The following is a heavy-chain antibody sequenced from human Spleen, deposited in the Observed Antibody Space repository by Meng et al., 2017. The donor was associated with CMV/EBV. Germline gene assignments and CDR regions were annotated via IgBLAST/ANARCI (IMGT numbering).Heavy chain of an antibody. J-gene: IGHJ6*02. D-gene: IGHD3-3*01. Sequence: SETLSLTCTISGASVDTGSYYWSWIRQTPGKGLEWIGSVYHSGGTHHNPSLKSRVTISVDTSKNQFSLKLSSVTAADTAVYYCVRHQLRFPGAYAFDGQYGMDVWGRGTTVTVSS. CDR1: GASVDTGSYY. CDR3: VRHQLRFPGAYAFDGQYGMDV. V-gene: IGHV4-39*01. CDR2: VYHSGGT.